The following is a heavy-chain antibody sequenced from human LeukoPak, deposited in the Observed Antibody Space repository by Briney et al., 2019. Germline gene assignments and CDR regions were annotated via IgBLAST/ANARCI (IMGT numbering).Heavy chain of an antibody. D-gene: IGHD3-10*01. CDR2: IYYSGST. J-gene: IGHJ5*02. CDR3: ARDIGILWFGELLHNWFDP. Sequence: PSETLSLTCTVSGGSISSSSYYWGWIRQPPGKGLEWIGSIYYSGSTYYNPSLKSRVTISVDTSKNQFSLKLSSVTAADTAVYYCARDIGILWFGELLHNWFDPWGQGTLVTVSS. CDR1: GGSISSSSYY. V-gene: IGHV4-39*07.